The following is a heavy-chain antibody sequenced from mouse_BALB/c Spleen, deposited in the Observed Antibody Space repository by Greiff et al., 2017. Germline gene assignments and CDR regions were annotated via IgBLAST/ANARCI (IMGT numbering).Heavy chain of an antibody. D-gene: IGHD2-14*01. V-gene: IGHV1-9*01. CDR2: ILPGSGST. CDR3: ASIGVRLWYFDV. CDR1: GYTFSSYW. J-gene: IGHJ1*01. Sequence: QVQLQQSGAELMKPGASVKISCKATGYTFSSYWIEWVKQRPGHGLEWIGEILPGSGSTNYNEKFKGKATFTADTSSNTAYMQLSSLTSEDSAVYYCASIGVRLWYFDVWGAGTTVTVSS.